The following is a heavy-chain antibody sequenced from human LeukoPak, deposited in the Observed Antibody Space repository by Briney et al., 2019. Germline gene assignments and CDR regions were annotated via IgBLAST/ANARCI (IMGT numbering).Heavy chain of an antibody. CDR1: GFTFSSYA. Sequence: GGSLRLSCSASGFTFSSYAMHWVRQAPGKGLEYASAISSNGGSTYYADSVKGRFTISRDNSKNTLYLQMSSLRAEDTAVYYCVKAQGGSYPYYFDYWGQGTLVTVSS. CDR2: ISSNGGST. D-gene: IGHD1-26*01. V-gene: IGHV3-64D*06. CDR3: VKAQGGSYPYYFDY. J-gene: IGHJ4*02.